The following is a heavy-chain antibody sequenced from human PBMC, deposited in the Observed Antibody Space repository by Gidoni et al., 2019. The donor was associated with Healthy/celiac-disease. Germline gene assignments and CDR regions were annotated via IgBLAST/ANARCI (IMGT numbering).Heavy chain of an antibody. CDR3: ARDRPVVPAAIFYYYMDV. Sequence: SCAASGFTFSSYWMGWVRQAPGKGLEWVANIKQDGSEKYYVDSVKGRFTISRDNAKNSLYLQMNSLRAEDTAVYYCARDRPVVPAAIFYYYMDVWGKGTTVTVSS. V-gene: IGHV3-7*01. D-gene: IGHD2-2*01. J-gene: IGHJ6*03. CDR2: IKQDGSEK. CDR1: GFTFSSYW.